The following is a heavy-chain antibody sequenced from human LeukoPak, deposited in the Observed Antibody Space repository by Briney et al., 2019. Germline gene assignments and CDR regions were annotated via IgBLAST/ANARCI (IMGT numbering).Heavy chain of an antibody. J-gene: IGHJ3*02. D-gene: IGHD2-15*01. CDR3: ASDRIEVDAFDI. Sequence: PSETLSLTCTVSGGSISSYYWSWIRQPPGKGLEWIGYIYYSGSTNYNPSLKSRVTISVDTSKDQFSLKLSSVTAADTAVYYCASDRIEVDAFDIWGQGTMVTVSS. CDR1: GGSISSYY. V-gene: IGHV4-59*08. CDR2: IYYSGST.